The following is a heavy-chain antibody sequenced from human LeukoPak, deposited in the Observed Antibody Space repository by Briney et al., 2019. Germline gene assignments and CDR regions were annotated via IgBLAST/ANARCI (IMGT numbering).Heavy chain of an antibody. J-gene: IGHJ4*02. CDR2: INPSNDIT. CDR1: GYTFTDYY. Sequence: ASVTVSCKTSGYTFTDYYIHWVRQAPGQGLEWMGIINPSNDITAYAQKFQGRLTMTRDTSTSTVYMHLDSLRSEDTALYYCASELDSWGQGTLVTVSS. V-gene: IGHV1-46*01. CDR3: ASELDS.